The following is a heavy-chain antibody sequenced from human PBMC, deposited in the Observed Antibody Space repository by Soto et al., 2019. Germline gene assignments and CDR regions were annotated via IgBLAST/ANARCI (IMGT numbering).Heavy chain of an antibody. CDR2: IYYSGST. J-gene: IGHJ5*02. CDR1: GGSISSYY. V-gene: IGHV4-59*01. Sequence: SETLSLTCTVSGGSISSYYWSWIRQPPGKGLEWIGYIYYSGSTNYNPSLNSRVTISVDTSKNQFSLKLSSVTAADTAVYYCARGIAVAENWFDPWGQGTLVTVSS. D-gene: IGHD6-19*01. CDR3: ARGIAVAENWFDP.